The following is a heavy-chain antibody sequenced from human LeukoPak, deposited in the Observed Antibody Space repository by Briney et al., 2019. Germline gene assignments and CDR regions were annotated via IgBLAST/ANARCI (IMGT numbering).Heavy chain of an antibody. D-gene: IGHD2-21*01. V-gene: IGHV4-59*08. CDR3: ARRFQDQTYCYFGMDV. Sequence: SETLSLTCTVSGGSISNYYWGWIRQSPRRGLEWIGYIYYTGTTYYNPSLKSRVTISVDTSKNQFSLKLTSVTAADTAVYYCARRFQDQTYCYFGMDVWGQGTTVTVSS. CDR1: GGSISNYY. CDR2: IYYTGTT. J-gene: IGHJ6*02.